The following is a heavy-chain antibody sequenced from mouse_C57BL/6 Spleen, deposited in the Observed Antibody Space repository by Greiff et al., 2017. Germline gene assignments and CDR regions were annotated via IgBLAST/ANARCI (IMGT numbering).Heavy chain of an antibody. CDR2: ITHSGET. CDR3: AGAPTGPWFAY. CDR1: GFPITSGYY. J-gene: IGHJ3*01. V-gene: IGHV12-3*01. D-gene: IGHD4-1*02. Sequence: QVQLKESGPGLVKPSQSLFLTCSITGFPITSGYYWIWIRQSPGKPLEWMGYITHSGETFYNPSLQSPISITRETSKNQFFLQLNSVTTEDTAMYYCAGAPTGPWFAYWGQGTLVTVSA.